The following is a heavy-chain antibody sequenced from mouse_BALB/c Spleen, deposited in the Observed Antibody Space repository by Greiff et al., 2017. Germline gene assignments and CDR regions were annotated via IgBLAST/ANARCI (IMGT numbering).Heavy chain of an antibody. V-gene: IGHV14-1*02. Sequence: EVQLQQSGAELVRPGALVKLSCKASGFNIKDYYMHWVKQRPEQGLEWIGWIDPENGNTIYDPKFQGKASITADTSSNTAYLQLSSLTSEDTAVYYCALITTVVGGYWGQGTTLTVSS. J-gene: IGHJ2*01. D-gene: IGHD1-1*01. CDR2: IDPENGNT. CDR1: GFNIKDYY. CDR3: ALITTVVGGY.